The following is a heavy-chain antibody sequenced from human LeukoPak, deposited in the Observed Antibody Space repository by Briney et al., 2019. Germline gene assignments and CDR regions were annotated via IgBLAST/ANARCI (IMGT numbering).Heavy chain of an antibody. V-gene: IGHV4-59*08. CDR1: GGSISSYY. D-gene: IGHD7-27*01. CDR2: IYYSGST. J-gene: IGHJ4*02. Sequence: SETLSLTCTVSGGSISSYYWSWIRQPPGKGLEWIGYIYYSGSTNYTPSLKSRVTISVDTSKNQISLKLSSVTAADTAVYYCARLKLGTFDYWGQGTLVTVSS. CDR3: ARLKLGTFDY.